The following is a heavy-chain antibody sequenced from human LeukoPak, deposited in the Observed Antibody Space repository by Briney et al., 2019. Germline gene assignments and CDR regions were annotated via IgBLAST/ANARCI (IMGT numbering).Heavy chain of an antibody. CDR1: GFTFNIYA. CDR2: IGGSGDRT. J-gene: IGHJ4*02. V-gene: IGHV3-23*01. Sequence: GGSLRLSCAASGFTFNIYAMTWVLQDPGKGLEWVSAIGGSGDRTYYADSVKGRFTISRDNSKNTLYLQMNSLRAEDTAVYYCAKDRTQQPYGIFDYWGQGTLVTVSS. D-gene: IGHD6-13*01. CDR3: AKDRTQQPYGIFDY.